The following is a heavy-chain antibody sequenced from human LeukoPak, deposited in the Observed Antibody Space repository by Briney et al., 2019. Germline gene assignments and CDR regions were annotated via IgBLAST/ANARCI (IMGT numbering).Heavy chain of an antibody. CDR2: IYSGGST. CDR1: GFTVSSNY. Sequence: GGSLRLSCAASGFTVSSNYMSWVRQAPGKGLEWVSVIYSGGSTYYADSVKGRFTISRDNSKNTLYLQMNSLRAEDTAVYYCARDVNYFGSGSPDYWGQGTLVTVSS. D-gene: IGHD3-10*01. V-gene: IGHV3-66*01. CDR3: ARDVNYFGSGSPDY. J-gene: IGHJ4*02.